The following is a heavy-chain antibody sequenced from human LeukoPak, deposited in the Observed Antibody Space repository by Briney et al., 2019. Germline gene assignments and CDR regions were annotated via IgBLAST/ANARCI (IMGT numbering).Heavy chain of an antibody. D-gene: IGHD2-21*02. CDR1: GFTFSNYA. CDR3: AKLSCGGDCPFDY. CDR2: ISGSGGST. V-gene: IGHV3-23*01. J-gene: IGHJ4*02. Sequence: GGSLRLSCAASGFTFSNYAMSWVRQAPGKGLEWVSGISGSGGSTYYADSVKGRFTISRDNSKNTLYVQMNSLRAEDTALYFCAKLSCGGDCPFDYWGQGTLVTVSS.